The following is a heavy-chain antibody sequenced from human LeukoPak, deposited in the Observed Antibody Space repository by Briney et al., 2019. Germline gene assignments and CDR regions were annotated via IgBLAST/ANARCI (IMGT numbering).Heavy chain of an antibody. CDR3: AREMVQYYYMDV. CDR2: IIPIFGTA. Sequence: ASVKVSCKASGGTFSSYAISWVRQAPGQGLEWMGGIIPIFGTANYAQKFQGRVTITADESTSTAYMELSSLRSEDTAVYYCAREMVQYYYMDVWGKGTTVTISS. D-gene: IGHD3-10*01. J-gene: IGHJ6*03. V-gene: IGHV1-69*13. CDR1: GGTFSSYA.